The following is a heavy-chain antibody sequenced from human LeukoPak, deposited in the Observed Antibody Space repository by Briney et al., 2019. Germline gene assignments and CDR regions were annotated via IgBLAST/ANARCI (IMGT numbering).Heavy chain of an antibody. Sequence: GASVKVSCKASGYTFTSYYMHWVRQAPGQGLEWMGIINPSGGSTSYAQKFQGRVTMTRDTSTSTVYMELSSLRSEDTAVYYCARSRALVDTIRWFDPWGQGTLVTVSS. J-gene: IGHJ5*02. CDR2: INPSGGST. D-gene: IGHD5-12*01. V-gene: IGHV1-46*01. CDR3: ARSRALVDTIRWFDP. CDR1: GYTFTSYY.